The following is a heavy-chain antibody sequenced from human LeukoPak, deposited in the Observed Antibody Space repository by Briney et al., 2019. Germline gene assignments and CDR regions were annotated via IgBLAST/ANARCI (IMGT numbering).Heavy chain of an antibody. CDR2: IYTSGHA. CDR1: GDSISSYY. V-gene: IGHV4-4*09. D-gene: IGHD3-3*01. Sequence: SETLSLTCTVSGDSISSYYWTWIRQTPGNGLEWIGYIYTSGHANYNPSLKSRVTMSVDTSTNQFSLRLTSAIAADTAVYYCARLQNSDFWSGYLHNWFDRWGQGTLVTVSS. CDR3: ARLQNSDFWSGYLHNWFDR. J-gene: IGHJ5*02.